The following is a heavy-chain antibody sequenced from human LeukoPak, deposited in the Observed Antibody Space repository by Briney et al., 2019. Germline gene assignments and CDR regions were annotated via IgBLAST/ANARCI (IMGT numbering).Heavy chain of an antibody. CDR3: AKDRTAVPLAYWYFDL. J-gene: IGHJ2*01. CDR2: IYGSGDST. V-gene: IGHV3-23*01. Sequence: TGGSLRLXCAASGFTFSNHAMTWVRQAPGKGLEWVAAIYGSGDSTFYADSVTGRFTISRDNSKNTLYLHMNSLRVEDSAIYYCAKDRTAVPLAYWYFDLWGRGTLVTVSS. D-gene: IGHD2-2*01. CDR1: GFTFSNHA.